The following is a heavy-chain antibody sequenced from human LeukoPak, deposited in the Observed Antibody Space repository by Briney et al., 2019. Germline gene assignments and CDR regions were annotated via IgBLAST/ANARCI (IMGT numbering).Heavy chain of an antibody. CDR1: GFTFSSYA. CDR2: ISYDGSNK. V-gene: IGHV3-30*04. CDR3: ARDSGYDYFDY. Sequence: PGGSLRLSCAASGFTFSSYAMHWVRQAPGKGLEWVAVISYDGSNKYYADSVKGRFTISRDNSKNTLYLQMNSLRAEDTAVYYCARDSGYDYFDYWGQGTLVTVSS. D-gene: IGHD5-12*01. J-gene: IGHJ4*02.